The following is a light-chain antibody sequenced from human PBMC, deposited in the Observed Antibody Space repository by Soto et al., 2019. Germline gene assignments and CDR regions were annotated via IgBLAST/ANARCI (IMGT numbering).Light chain of an antibody. CDR2: GAT. CDR1: QGISSF. V-gene: IGKV1-9*01. J-gene: IGKJ1*01. CDR3: QQFKSYVS. Sequence: DIQMTQSPSSLSASVGDRVTITCRASQGISSFLAWYQQEPGKAPKLLISGATTLQSGVPSRFSGSGSGTNFTLTISSLQPEDFATYYCQQFKSYVSFGQGTKVDIK.